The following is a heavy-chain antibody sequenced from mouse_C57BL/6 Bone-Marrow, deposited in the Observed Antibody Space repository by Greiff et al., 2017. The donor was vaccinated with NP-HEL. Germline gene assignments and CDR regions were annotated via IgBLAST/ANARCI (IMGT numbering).Heavy chain of an antibody. CDR2: IRNKANGYTT. Sequence: EVKLVESGGGLVQPGGSLSLSCAASGFTFTDYYMSWVRQPPGKALEWLVFIRNKANGYTTEYSASVTGRFTISRDNSQSILYLQMNALRAEDSATYYCARSIYYDYADDPFYARDYWGQGTSVTVSS. CDR3: ARSIYYDYADDPFYARDY. CDR1: GFTFTDYY. V-gene: IGHV7-3*01. D-gene: IGHD2-4*01. J-gene: IGHJ4*01.